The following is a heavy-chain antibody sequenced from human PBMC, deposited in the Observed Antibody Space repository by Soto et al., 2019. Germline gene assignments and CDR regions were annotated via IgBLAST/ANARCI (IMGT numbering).Heavy chain of an antibody. D-gene: IGHD2-15*01. Sequence: QVQLVESGGGVVQPGRSLRLSCAASGFTFSSYGMHWVRQAPGKGLEWVAVISYDGSNKYYADSVKGRFTISRDNSKNTLYLQMNTLRAADTAVYYCAKDRRRMVVAATGAGFDYWGQGTLVTVSS. J-gene: IGHJ4*02. CDR3: AKDRRRMVVAATGAGFDY. CDR1: GFTFSSYG. CDR2: ISYDGSNK. V-gene: IGHV3-30*18.